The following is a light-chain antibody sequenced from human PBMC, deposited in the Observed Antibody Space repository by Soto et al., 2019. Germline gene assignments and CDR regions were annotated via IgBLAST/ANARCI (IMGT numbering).Light chain of an antibody. CDR3: EQYHISPPT. Sequence: DIVMTQAPDSLTVSRGERATISCKSSQSVFYSSNNNNYLAWYQQKPGKPPRLLIYWASTRLSGVPDRFSGSGSGKDCTLTISSRQAEDAAVYYCEQYHISPPTFGPGTKVEIK. CDR2: WAS. CDR1: QSVFYSSNNNNY. V-gene: IGKV4-1*01. J-gene: IGKJ3*01.